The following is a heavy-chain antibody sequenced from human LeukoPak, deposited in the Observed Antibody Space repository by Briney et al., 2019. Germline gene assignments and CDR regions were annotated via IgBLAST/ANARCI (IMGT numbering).Heavy chain of an antibody. Sequence: GSLRLSCAASGFTFSSYAMHWVRQAPGKGLEWVAVISYDGSNKYYADSVKGRFTISRDNSKNTLYLQMNSLRAEDTAVYYCARKTAHDYWGQGTLVTVSS. CDR3: ARKTAHDY. CDR1: GFTFSSYA. V-gene: IGHV3-30-3*01. CDR2: ISYDGSNK. J-gene: IGHJ4*02.